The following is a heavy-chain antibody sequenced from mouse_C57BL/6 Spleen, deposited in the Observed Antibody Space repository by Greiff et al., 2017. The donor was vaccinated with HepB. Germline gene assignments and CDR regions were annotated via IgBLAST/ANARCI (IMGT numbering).Heavy chain of an antibody. Sequence: QVQLQQSGAELVRPGASVTLSCKASGYTFTDYEMHWVKQTPVHGLEWIGAIDPETGGTAYNQKFKGKAILTADKSSSTAYMELRSLTSEDSAVYYCTRSPHSYGSSYGYFDVGGTGTTVPVSS. V-gene: IGHV1-15*01. CDR1: GYTFTDYE. CDR2: IDPETGGT. CDR3: TRSPHSYGSSYGYFDV. J-gene: IGHJ1*03. D-gene: IGHD1-1*01.